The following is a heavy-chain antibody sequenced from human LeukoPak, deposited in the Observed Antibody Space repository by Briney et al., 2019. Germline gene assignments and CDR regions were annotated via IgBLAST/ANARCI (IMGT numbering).Heavy chain of an antibody. Sequence: GGSLRLSCAASGFILSDYWMSWVRQAPGKGLEWVADIKQDGSEEYYVDSVKGRFTISRDNAKNSLFLQVNSLRAEDTAVYYCARGPYSRDNFDYWGQGTLVTVSS. CDR3: ARGPYSRDNFDY. V-gene: IGHV3-7*03. CDR1: GFILSDYW. D-gene: IGHD6-13*01. CDR2: IKQDGSEE. J-gene: IGHJ4*02.